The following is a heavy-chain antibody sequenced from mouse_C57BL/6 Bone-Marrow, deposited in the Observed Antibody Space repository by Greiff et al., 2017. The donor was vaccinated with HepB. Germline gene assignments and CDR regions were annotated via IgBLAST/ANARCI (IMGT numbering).Heavy chain of an antibody. J-gene: IGHJ3*01. Sequence: VQLQQSGPELVKPGASVKISCKASGYTFTDYYMNWVKQSHGKSLEWIGDINPNNGGTSYNQKFKGKATLTVDKSSSTAYMELRSLTSEDSAVYYCARHGYWGLRRRGFAYWGQGTLVTVSA. CDR3: ARHGYWGLRRRGFAY. CDR1: GYTFTDYY. CDR2: INPNNGGT. V-gene: IGHV1-26*01. D-gene: IGHD2-3*01.